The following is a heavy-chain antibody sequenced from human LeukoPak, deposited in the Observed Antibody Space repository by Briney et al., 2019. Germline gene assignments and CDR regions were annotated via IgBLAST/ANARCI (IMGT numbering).Heavy chain of an antibody. CDR3: ARGRYSSRSGGYYFDI. J-gene: IGHJ4*02. CDR2: INEGGNEK. Sequence: GGSLRLSCAASGFTFRNYWMSWVRQVPGKGLEWVVNINEGGNEKNYVESVKGRFTISRDNAKNSLYLQMNSLRAEDTAVYYCARGRYSSRSGGYYFDIWGQGTLVTVSS. CDR1: GFTFRNYW. V-gene: IGHV3-7*01. D-gene: IGHD2-2*01.